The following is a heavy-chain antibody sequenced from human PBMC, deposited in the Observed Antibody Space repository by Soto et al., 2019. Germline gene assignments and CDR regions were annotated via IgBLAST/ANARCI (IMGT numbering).Heavy chain of an antibody. J-gene: IGHJ4*02. D-gene: IGHD3-10*01. Sequence: QVQLQESGPGLVKPSETLSLTCTVSGGSISSYYWSWIRQPPGKGLEWIGYIYYSGSTNYNPSLKSRVTISVDTSKNQFPLKLSSVTAADTAVYYCARGALLWFGELTLDYWGQGTLVTVSS. CDR1: GGSISSYY. V-gene: IGHV4-59*01. CDR3: ARGALLWFGELTLDY. CDR2: IYYSGST.